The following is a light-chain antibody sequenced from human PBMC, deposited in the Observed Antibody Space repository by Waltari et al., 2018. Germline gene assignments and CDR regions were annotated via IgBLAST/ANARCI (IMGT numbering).Light chain of an antibody. CDR1: YSNIGSNT. Sequence: QSVLPQPPSASGTPGQRVTISCSGSYSNIGSNTVNWYQQHPGPAPTLLIHNNNLRPSGVPDRFSGSKSGTSASLVITGLQSEDEADYYCAAWDDSLSGSYVFGTGTKVTVL. V-gene: IGLV1-44*01. CDR2: NNN. CDR3: AAWDDSLSGSYV. J-gene: IGLJ1*01.